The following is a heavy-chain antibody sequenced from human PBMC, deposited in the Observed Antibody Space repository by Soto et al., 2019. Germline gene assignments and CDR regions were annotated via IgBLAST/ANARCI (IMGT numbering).Heavy chain of an antibody. V-gene: IGHV1-18*01. Sequence: PSVKVSCKASGYTFTNYGVGWVRQAPGQGLEWMGWINPNSGGTNYAQKFQGRVTMTTDTSTTTAYMELGSLTSDDTAVYYCARGLKSGAVAGPNDAFDIWGQGTMVT. CDR3: ARGLKSGAVAGPNDAFDI. D-gene: IGHD6-19*01. J-gene: IGHJ3*02. CDR2: INPNSGGT. CDR1: GYTFTNYG.